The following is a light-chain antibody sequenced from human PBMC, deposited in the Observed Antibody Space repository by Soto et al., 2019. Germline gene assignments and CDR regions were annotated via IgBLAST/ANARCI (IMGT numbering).Light chain of an antibody. V-gene: IGKV3-11*01. Sequence: EIVLTQSPATLSLSPGERATLSCRASQGVSSYLAWYQQKPGQAPRLLIYDASNRATGIPARFSGSGSGTDFTLTISSLEPEDFAVYYCQLRSNWPPAFGGGTKVEIK. CDR1: QGVSSY. J-gene: IGKJ4*01. CDR3: QLRSNWPPA. CDR2: DAS.